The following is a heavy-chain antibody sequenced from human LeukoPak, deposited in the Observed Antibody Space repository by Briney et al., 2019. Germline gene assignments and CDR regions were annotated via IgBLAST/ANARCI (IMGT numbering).Heavy chain of an antibody. J-gene: IGHJ4*02. CDR2: IIPIFGTA. CDR1: GGTFSSYA. V-gene: IGHV1-69*13. CDR3: ASLQSGFLFDY. D-gene: IGHD2/OR15-2a*01. Sequence: GASVKVSCKASGGTFSSYAISWVRQAPGQGLEWMGGIIPIFGTANYAQKFQGRVTITADESTSTAYMELSSLRSEDTAVYYCASLQSGFLFDYWGQGTLVTVSS.